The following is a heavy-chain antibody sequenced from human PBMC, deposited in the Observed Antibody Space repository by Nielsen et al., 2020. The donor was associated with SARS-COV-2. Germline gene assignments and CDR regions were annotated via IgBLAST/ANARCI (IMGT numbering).Heavy chain of an antibody. D-gene: IGHD2-2*01. CDR2: IYSGGST. CDR3: ASAIVVVPAANYYGMDV. Sequence: GESLKISCAASGFTVSSNYMSWVRQAPGKGLEWVSVIYSGGSTYYADSVKGQFTISRHNSKNTLYLQMNSLRAEDTAVYYCASAIVVVPAANYYGMDVWGQGTTVTVSS. V-gene: IGHV3-53*04. CDR1: GFTVSSNY. J-gene: IGHJ6*02.